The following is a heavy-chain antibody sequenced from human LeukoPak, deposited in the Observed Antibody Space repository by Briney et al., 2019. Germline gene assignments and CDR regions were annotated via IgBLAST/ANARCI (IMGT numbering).Heavy chain of an antibody. CDR1: GGSISSNSYY. D-gene: IGHD3-10*01. V-gene: IGHV4-39*01. J-gene: IGHJ5*02. CDR2: IYYSGST. CDR3: ARTPLRGATFFTSYPNWFDT. Sequence: SETLSLTCAVSGGSISSNSYYWGWIRQPPGKGLEWIGSIYYSGSTYYNPSLKSRVTISVDTSKNQFSLKLSSVTAADTAVYYCARTPLRGATFFTSYPNWFDTWGQGTLVTVSS.